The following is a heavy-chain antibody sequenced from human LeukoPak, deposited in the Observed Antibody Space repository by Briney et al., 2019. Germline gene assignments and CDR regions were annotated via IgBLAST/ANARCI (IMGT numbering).Heavy chain of an antibody. CDR1: GGSISSYY. CDR2: IYYSGST. CDR3: ARLSGNGSGYV. V-gene: IGHV4-59*12. D-gene: IGHD3-10*01. J-gene: IGHJ6*04. Sequence: SETLSLTCTVSGGSISSYYWSWIRQPPGKGLEWIGYIYYSGSTNYNPSLKSRVTISVDTSKNQFSLKLSSVTAADTAVYYCARLSGNGSGYVWGKGTTVTISS.